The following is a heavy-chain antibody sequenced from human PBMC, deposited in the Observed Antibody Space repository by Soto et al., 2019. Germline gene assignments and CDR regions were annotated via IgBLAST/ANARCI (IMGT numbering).Heavy chain of an antibody. CDR1: GGSFSGYY. V-gene: IGHV4-34*01. J-gene: IGHJ4*02. CDR3: ARISSSGWYAVNQVLYYFDC. D-gene: IGHD6-19*01. CDR2: INHSGST. Sequence: SETLSLTCAVYGGSFSGYYWSWIRQPPGKGLEWIGEINHSGSTNYNPSLKSRVTISVDTSKNQFSLKLSSVTAADTAVYYCARISSSGWYAVNQVLYYFDCWGQGTLVTVSS.